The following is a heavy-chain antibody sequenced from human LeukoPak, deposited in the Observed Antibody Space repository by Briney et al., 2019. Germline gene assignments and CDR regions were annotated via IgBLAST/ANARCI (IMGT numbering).Heavy chain of an antibody. CDR2: ISGSGGAT. Sequence: GGSLRLSCEASGFTFSSYAIRWVRQAPGTGLEWVSSISGSGGATYYADSVRGRFSISRDSSKNTVYLQMNSLRDEDTAVYYCARARPWDSSRSYYFGMDVWGHGTTVTVSS. CDR3: ARARPWDSSRSYYFGMDV. V-gene: IGHV3-23*01. J-gene: IGHJ6*02. D-gene: IGHD3-22*01. CDR1: GFTFSSYA.